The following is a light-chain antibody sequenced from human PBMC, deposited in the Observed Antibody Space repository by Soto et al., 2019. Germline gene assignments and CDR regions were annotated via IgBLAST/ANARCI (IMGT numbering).Light chain of an antibody. J-gene: IGKJ1*01. Sequence: EIVLTQSPGTLSLSPGERATLSCRASQSVSSIYLAWYQQKPGQAPRLLIYDVSSRATGIPDRFSGSGSETDFTLTISRLEPEDFAVYYCQQSGSSPGTFGQGTKVEIK. CDR1: QSVSSIY. CDR2: DVS. V-gene: IGKV3-20*01. CDR3: QQSGSSPGT.